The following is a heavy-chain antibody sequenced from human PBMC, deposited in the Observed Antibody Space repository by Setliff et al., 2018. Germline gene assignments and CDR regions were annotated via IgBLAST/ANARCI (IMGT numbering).Heavy chain of an antibody. CDR3: AKDREAWVYYYGMDV. V-gene: IGHV3-30*02. CDR1: GFTFSSYS. Sequence: GGSLRLSCAASGFTFSSYSMNWVRQAPGKGLEWVAFIRYDGSNKYYADSVKGRFTISRDNSKNTLYLQMNSLRAEDTAVYYCAKDREAWVYYYGMDVWGQGTTVTVSS. CDR2: IRYDGSNK. D-gene: IGHD7-27*01. J-gene: IGHJ6*02.